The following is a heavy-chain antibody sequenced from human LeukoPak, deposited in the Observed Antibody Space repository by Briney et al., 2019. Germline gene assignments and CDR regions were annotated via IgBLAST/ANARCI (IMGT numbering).Heavy chain of an antibody. CDR1: RFTFYSYS. V-gene: IGHV3-21*01. Sequence: GGSLRLSCAASRFTFYSYSMNWVRQAPGKGLEWVSSISRTGSYIYYADSVKGRFTISRDNAKNSVYLQMSSLRAEDTAVYYCARDHCSGGSCYWPYHGMDVWGQGTTVTVSS. CDR2: ISRTGSYI. D-gene: IGHD2-15*01. J-gene: IGHJ6*02. CDR3: ARDHCSGGSCYWPYHGMDV.